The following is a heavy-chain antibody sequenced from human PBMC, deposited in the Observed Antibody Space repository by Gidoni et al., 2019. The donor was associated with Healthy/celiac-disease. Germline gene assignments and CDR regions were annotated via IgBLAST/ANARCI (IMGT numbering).Heavy chain of an antibody. Sequence: EVQLVESGGGLVQPGRSLRLSCAASGFTFEAYAMHWVRQAPGKGLEWVSGISWNSGSIGYADSVKGRFTISRDNAKNSLYLQMNSLRAEDTALYYCAKDMGRQLEDQGWFDPWGQGTLVTVSS. CDR1: GFTFEAYA. CDR2: ISWNSGSI. CDR3: AKDMGRQLEDQGWFDP. V-gene: IGHV3-9*01. D-gene: IGHD6-6*01. J-gene: IGHJ5*02.